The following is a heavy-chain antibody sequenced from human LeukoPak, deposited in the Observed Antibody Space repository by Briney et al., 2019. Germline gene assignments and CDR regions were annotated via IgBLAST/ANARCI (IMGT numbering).Heavy chain of an antibody. CDR2: IYYSGSA. V-gene: IGHV4-59*08. CDR3: ARHYGDYPDAFDI. Sequence: PSETLSLTCTVSGGSISSYYWSWIRQPPGKGLEWIGYIYYSGSANYNPSLKSRVTISVDTSKNQFSLKLSSVTAADTAVYYCARHYGDYPDAFDIWGQGTMVTVSS. D-gene: IGHD4-17*01. J-gene: IGHJ3*02. CDR1: GGSISSYY.